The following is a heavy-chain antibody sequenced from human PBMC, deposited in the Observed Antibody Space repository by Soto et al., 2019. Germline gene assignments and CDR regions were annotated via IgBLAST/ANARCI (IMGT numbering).Heavy chain of an antibody. CDR3: ASCTGGSCYSGGLYYYYYGMDV. V-gene: IGHV1-69*13. D-gene: IGHD2-15*01. CDR2: IIPIFGTA. Sequence: SVKVSCKASGGTFSSYAISWVRQAPGQGLEWMGGIIPIFGTANYAQKFQGRVTITADESTSTAYMELSSLRSEDTAVYYCASCTGGSCYSGGLYYYYYGMDVWGQGTTVTVSS. J-gene: IGHJ6*02. CDR1: GGTFSSYA.